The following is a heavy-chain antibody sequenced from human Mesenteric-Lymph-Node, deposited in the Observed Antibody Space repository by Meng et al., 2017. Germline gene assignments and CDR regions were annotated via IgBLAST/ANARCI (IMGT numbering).Heavy chain of an antibody. CDR3: ARGLIYYYGSGSYYKYFDY. V-gene: IGHV4-34*01. Sequence: VPVQQWGPGLLKPSETLSPTCAVYGGSFSGYYWSWIRQPPGKGLEWIGEINHSGSTNYNPSLKSRVTISVDTSKNQFSLKLSSVTAADTAVYYCARGLIYYYGSGSYYKYFDYWGQGTLVTVSS. CDR1: GGSFSGYY. J-gene: IGHJ4*02. D-gene: IGHD3-10*01. CDR2: INHSGST.